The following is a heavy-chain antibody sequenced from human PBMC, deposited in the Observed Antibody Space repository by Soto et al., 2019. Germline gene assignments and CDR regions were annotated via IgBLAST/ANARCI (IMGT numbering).Heavy chain of an antibody. D-gene: IGHD3-3*01. J-gene: IGHJ5*02. V-gene: IGHV4-30-4*01. CDR3: VRALGSRFMEWPRFAP. CDR1: GASLSSGDYY. CDR2: ISYSGTT. Sequence: KTSETLSLTCTVSGASLSSGDYYWSWIRQPPGKGLEWIAYISYSGTTYYNPSLKSRVTISVDTSRNQFSLKLNSVNAADTAVYYCVRALGSRFMEWPRFAPWGQGSLVTVSS.